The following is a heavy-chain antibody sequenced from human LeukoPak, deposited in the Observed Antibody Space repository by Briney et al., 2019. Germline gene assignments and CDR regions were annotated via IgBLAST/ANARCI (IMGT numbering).Heavy chain of an antibody. CDR2: TYYRSKWYN. J-gene: IGHJ4*02. CDR3: ARGRVGGDPSYYYDSSGWYFDY. V-gene: IGHV6-1*01. CDR1: GDSVSSNSAA. D-gene: IGHD3-22*01. Sequence: SQTLSLTCAISGDSVSSNSAAWNWIRQSPSRGLEWLGRTYYRSKWYNDYAVSVKSRITINPDTSKNQFSLQLNSVTPEDTAVYYCARGRVGGDPSYYYDSSGWYFDYWGQGTLVTVSS.